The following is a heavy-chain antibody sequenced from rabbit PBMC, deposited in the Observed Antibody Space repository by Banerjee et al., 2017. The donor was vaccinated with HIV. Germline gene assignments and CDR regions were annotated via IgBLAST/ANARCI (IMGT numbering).Heavy chain of an antibody. V-gene: IGHV1S40*01. CDR1: GFSFSSSYY. Sequence: QSLEESGGDLVKPGASLTLTCTASGFSFSSSYYMCWVRQAPGKGLEWIACIDAGSSASTYYANWAKGRFTISKTSSTTVTLQMTSLTAADTATYFCARSQYAGDAGYGYYLWGPGTLVTVS. D-gene: IGHD6-1*01. CDR2: IDAGSSAST. J-gene: IGHJ4*01. CDR3: ARSQYAGDAGYGYYL.